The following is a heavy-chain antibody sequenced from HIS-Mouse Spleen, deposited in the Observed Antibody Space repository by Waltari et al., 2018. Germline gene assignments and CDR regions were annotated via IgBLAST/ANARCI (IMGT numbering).Heavy chain of an antibody. CDR2: IYYSGST. V-gene: IGHV4-39*07. CDR1: GGSISSSSYY. Sequence: QLQLQESGPGLVKPSETLSLTCTVPGGSISSSSYYWGWLRQPPGKGLEWIGSIYYSGSTYYNPSLKSRVTISVDTSKNQFSLKLSSVTAADTAVYYCARGIHYGDYAGLYYYYGMDVWGQGTTVTVSS. D-gene: IGHD4-17*01. CDR3: ARGIHYGDYAGLYYYYGMDV. J-gene: IGHJ6*02.